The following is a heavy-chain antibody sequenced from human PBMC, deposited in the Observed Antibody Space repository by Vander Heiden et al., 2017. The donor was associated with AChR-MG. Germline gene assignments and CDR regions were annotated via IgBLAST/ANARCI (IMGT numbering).Heavy chain of an antibody. CDR3: AKCSDYYYGMDV. CDR2: ISGSSGST. D-gene: IGHD3-10*02. Sequence: EVQLLESGGGLVQPGGSLRLSCAASGFTFSSYAMSWVRQAPGKGLEWVSAISGSSGSTYYADSVKGRFTISRDNSKNTLYLQMNSLRAEDTAVYYCAKCSDYYYGMDVWGQGTTVTVSS. J-gene: IGHJ6*02. V-gene: IGHV3-23*01. CDR1: GFTFSSYA.